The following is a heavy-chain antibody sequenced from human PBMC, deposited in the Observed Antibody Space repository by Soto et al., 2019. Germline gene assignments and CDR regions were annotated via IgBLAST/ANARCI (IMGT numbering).Heavy chain of an antibody. CDR3: ARGGVVIISHYYYGMDV. CDR1: GYTFTSYY. J-gene: IGHJ6*02. Sequence: ASVKVSCKASGYTFTSYYMHWVRQAPGQGLEWMGIINPSGGSTSYAQKFQGRVTMTRDTSTSTVYMELSSLRSEDTAVYYCARGGVVIISHYYYGMDVWGQGTTVTVS. V-gene: IGHV1-46*01. D-gene: IGHD3-3*01. CDR2: INPSGGST.